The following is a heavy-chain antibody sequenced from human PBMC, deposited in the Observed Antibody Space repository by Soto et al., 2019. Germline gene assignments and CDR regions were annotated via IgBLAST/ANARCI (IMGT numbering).Heavy chain of an antibody. Sequence: QVQLQESGPGLVKPSGTLSLTCAVSSGSISSSNWWSWVRQPPGKGLEWIGEIYHSGSTNYNPSPKSRVTISVDKSKNKFSLKLSSVTAADPAVDYCARAGYSRRSDAFDIWGQGTMVTVSS. CDR2: IYHSGST. V-gene: IGHV4-4*02. CDR1: SGSISSSNW. J-gene: IGHJ3*02. CDR3: ARAGYSRRSDAFDI. D-gene: IGHD6-13*01.